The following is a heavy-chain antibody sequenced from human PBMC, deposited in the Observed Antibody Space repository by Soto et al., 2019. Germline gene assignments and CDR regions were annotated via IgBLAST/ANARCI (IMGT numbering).Heavy chain of an antibody. D-gene: IGHD2-15*01. J-gene: IGHJ4*02. CDR1: GFTFDDYA. CDR2: ISWNSGSI. V-gene: IGHV3-9*01. Sequence: GGSLRLSCAASGFTFDDYAMHWVRQAPGKGLEWVSGISWNSGSIGYADSVKGRFTISRDNAKNSLYLQMNSLRAEDTALYYCARVVYCSGGSCYYYFDYWGQGTLVTVSS. CDR3: ARVVYCSGGSCYYYFDY.